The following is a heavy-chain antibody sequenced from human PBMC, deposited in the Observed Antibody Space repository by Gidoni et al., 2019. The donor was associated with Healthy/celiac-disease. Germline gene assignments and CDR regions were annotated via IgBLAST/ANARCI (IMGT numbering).Heavy chain of an antibody. CDR3: TTDLPAPWLSEPFDY. CDR2: IKSKTDGGTT. J-gene: IGHJ4*02. V-gene: IGHV3-15*01. Sequence: EVQLVESGGGLVKPGGSLRLSCAASGFTFSNAWMSWVRQAPGKGLEWFGRIKSKTDGGTTDYAAPVKGRFTISRDDSKNTLYLQMNSLKTEDTAVYYCTTDLPAPWLSEPFDYWGQGTLVTVSS. CDR1: GFTFSNAW. D-gene: IGHD3-22*01.